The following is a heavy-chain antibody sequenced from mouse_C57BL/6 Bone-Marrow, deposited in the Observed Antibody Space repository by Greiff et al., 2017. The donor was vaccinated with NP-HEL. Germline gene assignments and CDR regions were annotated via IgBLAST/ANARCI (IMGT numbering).Heavy chain of an antibody. D-gene: IGHD2-2*01. CDR2: INPSTGGT. V-gene: IGHV1-42*01. CDR3: ARADLLWLRRAWFAY. CDR1: GYSFTGYY. J-gene: IGHJ3*01. Sequence: EVQLQQSGPELVKPGASVKISCKASGYSFTGYYMNWVKQSPEKSLEWIGEINPSTGGTTYNQKFKAKATLTVDKSSSTAYMQLKSLTSEDSAVYYCARADLLWLRRAWFAYWGKGTLVTVSA.